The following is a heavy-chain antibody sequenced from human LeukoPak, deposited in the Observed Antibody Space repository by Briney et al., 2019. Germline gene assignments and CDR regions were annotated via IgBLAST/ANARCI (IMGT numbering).Heavy chain of an antibody. CDR1: GGSINSYY. V-gene: IGHV4-59*01. CDR3: ARVTGYMTEDYFDY. J-gene: IGHJ4*02. D-gene: IGHD6-13*01. CDR2: IYYSGST. Sequence: RASETLSLTCTVSGGSINSYYWSWIQQPPGKGLEWIGYIYYSGSTNYNPSLKSRVTISVDTSKNQFSLRLSSVTAADTAVYYCARVTGYMTEDYFDYWGQGTLITVSS.